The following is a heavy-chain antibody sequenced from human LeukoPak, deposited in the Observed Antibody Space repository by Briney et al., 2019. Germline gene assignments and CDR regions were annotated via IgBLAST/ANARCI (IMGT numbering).Heavy chain of an antibody. CDR2: ISSSSRYI. V-gene: IGHV3-21*06. CDR3: ARVGAAGMLYHLYYLDV. CDR1: GFTFSNYA. Sequence: GGSLRLSCAASGFTFSNYALNWVRQAPGKGLEWVSSISSSSRYIYYADSMKGRFTISRDNAKNSLFLQMNNLRAEDTAVYYCARVGAAGMLYHLYYLDVWGKGTTVTISS. J-gene: IGHJ6*03. D-gene: IGHD2-8*01.